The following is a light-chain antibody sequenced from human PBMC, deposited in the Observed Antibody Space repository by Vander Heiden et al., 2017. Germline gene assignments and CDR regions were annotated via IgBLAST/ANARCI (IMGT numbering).Light chain of an antibody. CDR3: QQSYSMPLT. J-gene: IGKJ4*01. V-gene: IGKV1-39*01. CDR2: AAS. CDR1: QNISSY. Sequence: QMTQSPSSLSASVGDRVTITCRASQNISSYVNWYQQRAGRAPKLLIYAASSLQGGVPSKFSGERSGTDFTLTISSMGPEDFATYYCQQSYSMPLTFGGGTKVEIK.